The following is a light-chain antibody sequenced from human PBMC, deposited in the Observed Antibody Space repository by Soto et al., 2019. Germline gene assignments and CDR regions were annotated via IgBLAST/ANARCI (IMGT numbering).Light chain of an antibody. V-gene: IGKV3-20*01. CDR2: DAS. CDR3: QQCVTAPLT. J-gene: IGKJ1*01. CDR1: QSLSKNY. Sequence: EIVLTQSPGTLSLSPGERATLSCSASQSLSKNYLAWYQHKPGQAPRLLIHDASNRATGIPDRFSGSGSGTDFTLTISSLEPEDSAVYYCQQCVTAPLTFGPGTKVEI.